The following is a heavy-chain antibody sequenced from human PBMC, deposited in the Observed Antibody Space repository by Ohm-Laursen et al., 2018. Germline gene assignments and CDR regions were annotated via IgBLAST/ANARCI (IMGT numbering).Heavy chain of an antibody. CDR1: GFTFSSYA. CDR2: ISYDGSNK. Sequence: SLRLSCAASGFTFSSYAMSWVRQAPGKGLEWVAVISYDGSNKYYAESVKGQFTISRDNSKNTLYLQMNSLRAEDTAVYYCAKRGSQWLETEGSNPRPYYFDYWGQGTLVTVSS. D-gene: IGHD6-19*01. J-gene: IGHJ4*02. CDR3: AKRGSQWLETEGSNPRPYYFDY. V-gene: IGHV3-30*18.